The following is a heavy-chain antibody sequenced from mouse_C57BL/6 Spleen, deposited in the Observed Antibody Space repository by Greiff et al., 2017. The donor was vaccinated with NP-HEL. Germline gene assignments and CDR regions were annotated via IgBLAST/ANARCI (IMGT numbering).Heavy chain of an antibody. V-gene: IGHV5-6*01. D-gene: IGHD1-1*01. CDR1: GFTFSSYG. CDR3: ARPPLTTVESAWFAY. J-gene: IGHJ3*01. CDR2: ISSGGSYT. Sequence: VQLQQSGGDLVKPGGSLKLSCAASGFTFSSYGMSWVRQTPDKRLEWVATISSGGSYTYYPDSVKGRFTISRDNAKNTLYLQMSSLKSEDTAMYYCARPPLTTVESAWFAYWGQGTLVTVSA.